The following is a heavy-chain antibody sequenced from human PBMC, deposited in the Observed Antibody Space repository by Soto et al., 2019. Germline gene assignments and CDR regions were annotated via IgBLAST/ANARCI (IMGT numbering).Heavy chain of an antibody. D-gene: IGHD5-12*01. Sequence: ASVKVSCKTSGYTFTSYGISWVRQAPGQGLEWMGWISAYNGNTNYAQNLQGRVTMTTDTSTSTAYMELRSLRSDDTAVYYCAGLHIGDRYDHLYFDYWGQGTLVTVSS. CDR1: GYTFTSYG. V-gene: IGHV1-18*04. CDR2: ISAYNGNT. CDR3: AGLHIGDRYDHLYFDY. J-gene: IGHJ4*02.